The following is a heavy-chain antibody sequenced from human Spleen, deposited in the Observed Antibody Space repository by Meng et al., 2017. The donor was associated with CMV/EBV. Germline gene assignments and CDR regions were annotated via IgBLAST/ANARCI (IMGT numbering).Heavy chain of an antibody. CDR3: ARDLAGAAAYDF. J-gene: IGHJ4*02. V-gene: IGHV1-2*06. D-gene: IGHD6-13*01. CDR2: INPNTGGT. Sequence: ASVKVSCKASGYTFTGYYIHWVRQAPGQGLEWMGRINPNTGGTNYAQKFQGRVTMTRDTSITTVYMELSRLASDDTAVYYCARDLAGAAAYDFWGQGTLVTVSS. CDR1: GYTFTGYY.